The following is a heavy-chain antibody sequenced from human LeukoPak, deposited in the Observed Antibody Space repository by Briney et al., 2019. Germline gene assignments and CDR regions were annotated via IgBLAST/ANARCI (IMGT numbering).Heavy chain of an antibody. V-gene: IGHV3-48*03. D-gene: IGHD3-9*01. J-gene: IGHJ4*02. CDR2: ISSSGSTI. Sequence: GGSLRLSCAASGFTFSSYEMNWVRQAPGKGLEWVSYISSSGSTIYYADSVKGRFTISRDNAKNSLYLQMNSLRAEDTAVYYCARVATTRGSYDILTGYYDPYFDYWGQGTLVTVSS. CDR1: GFTFSSYE. CDR3: ARVATTRGSYDILTGYYDPYFDY.